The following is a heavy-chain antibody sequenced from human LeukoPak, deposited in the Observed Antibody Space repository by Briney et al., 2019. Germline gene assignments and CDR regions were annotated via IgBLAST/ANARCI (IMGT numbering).Heavy chain of an antibody. D-gene: IGHD3-10*01. CDR1: GYTLTGYY. CDR2: INPNSGGT. V-gene: IGHV1-2*02. CDR3: ARAPYNYGSGRYAPGAFDI. J-gene: IGHJ3*02. Sequence: ASVKVSCKASGYTLTGYYMHWVRQAPGQGLEWMGWINPNSGGTNYAQKFQGRVTMTRDTSISTAYMELSRLRSDDTAVYFCARAPYNYGSGRYAPGAFDIWGQGTMVTVSS.